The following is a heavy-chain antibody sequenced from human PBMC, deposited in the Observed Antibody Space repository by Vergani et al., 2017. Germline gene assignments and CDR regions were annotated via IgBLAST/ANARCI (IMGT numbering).Heavy chain of an antibody. CDR2: IYPGDSDT. Sequence: EVQLVQSGAEVKKPGESLKISCKGSGYSFTSYWIGWVRQMPGKGLEWMGIIYPGDSDTRYSPSFQGQVTISADKSISTAYLQWSSLKASDTAMYYCARSGYSYGRRANWFDPWGQGTLVTVSS. D-gene: IGHD5-18*01. CDR3: ARSGYSYGRRANWFDP. V-gene: IGHV5-51*03. J-gene: IGHJ5*02. CDR1: GYSFTSYW.